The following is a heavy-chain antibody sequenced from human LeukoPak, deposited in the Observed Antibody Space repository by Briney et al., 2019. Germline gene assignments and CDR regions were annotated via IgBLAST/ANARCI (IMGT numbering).Heavy chain of an antibody. CDR3: AKDFSGWYYYGMDV. CDR1: GFTFSSHT. Sequence: PGGSLRLSCTASGFTFSSHTINWVRQAPGKGLEWVSAISGSGGSTYYADSVKGRFTISRDNSKNTLYLQMNSLRAEDTAVYYCAKDFSGWYYYGMDVWGQGTTVTVSS. J-gene: IGHJ6*02. CDR2: ISGSGGST. D-gene: IGHD6-19*01. V-gene: IGHV3-23*01.